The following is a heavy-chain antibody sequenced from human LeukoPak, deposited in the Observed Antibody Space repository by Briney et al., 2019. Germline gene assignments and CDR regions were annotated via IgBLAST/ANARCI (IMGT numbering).Heavy chain of an antibody. J-gene: IGHJ4*02. Sequence: GGSQRLSCAASGFIISNYAMSWVRQAPGKGLEWVSTISGTGTTTYYADSVRGRFTTSRATSENTVYLQMNSLRTDDTALYYCAKIPGGRAYCAGDCYSFDYWGLGTLVTVSS. CDR2: ISGTGTTT. V-gene: IGHV3-23*01. D-gene: IGHD2-21*02. CDR1: GFIISNYA. CDR3: AKIPGGRAYCAGDCYSFDY.